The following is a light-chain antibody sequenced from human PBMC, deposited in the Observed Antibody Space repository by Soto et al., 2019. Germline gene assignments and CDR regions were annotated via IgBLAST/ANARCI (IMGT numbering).Light chain of an antibody. CDR2: DVN. V-gene: IGLV2-14*03. CDR3: TSWTTSTTMI. J-gene: IGLJ2*01. Sequence: SALTQPASVSGSPGQSITISCTGTRSDIGAYNFVSWYQQHPGEVPKLMLYDVNVRPSGVSNRFSGSKSGNTASLTISGLQAEDEADYYCTSWTTSTTMIFGGGTKLTVL. CDR1: RSDIGAYNF.